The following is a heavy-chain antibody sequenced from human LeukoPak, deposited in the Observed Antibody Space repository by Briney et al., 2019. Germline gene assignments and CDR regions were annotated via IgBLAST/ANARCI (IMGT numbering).Heavy chain of an antibody. CDR2: INHSGYT. CDR1: GGSFSGYY. D-gene: IGHD4-17*01. CDR3: AREPFGDPGVFDY. Sequence: SETLSLTCAVYGGSFSGYYWTWIRQPPGKGLEWIGEINHSGYTNYNPSLKSRVTISVDTSKNQFSLKLSSVTAADTAVYYCAREPFGDPGVFDYWGQGTLVTVSS. V-gene: IGHV4-34*01. J-gene: IGHJ4*02.